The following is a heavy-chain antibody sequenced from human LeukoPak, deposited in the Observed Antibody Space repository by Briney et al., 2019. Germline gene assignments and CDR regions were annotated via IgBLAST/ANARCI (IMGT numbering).Heavy chain of an antibody. CDR1: GGSISSYY. D-gene: IGHD3-10*01. Sequence: PSETLSLTCTVSGGSISSYYWSWIRQPPGKGLEWIGYTYYSGSTNYNPSLKSRVTISVDTSKNQFSLKLSSVTAADTAVYYCARAPMVRAGWFDPWGQGTLVTVSS. J-gene: IGHJ5*02. V-gene: IGHV4-59*01. CDR3: ARAPMVRAGWFDP. CDR2: TYYSGST.